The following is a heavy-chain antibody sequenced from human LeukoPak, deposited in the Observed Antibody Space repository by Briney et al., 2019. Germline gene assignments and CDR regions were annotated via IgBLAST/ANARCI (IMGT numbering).Heavy chain of an antibody. D-gene: IGHD2-2*02. CDR3: ARGVYCSSTSCSTGVMGY. J-gene: IGHJ4*02. CDR1: GYTFTSYD. V-gene: IGHV1-8*01. Sequence: ASVKVSCKASGYTFTSYDINWVRQATGRGLEWMGWMNPNSGNTGYAQRFQGRVTMTRNTSISTAYMELSSLRSEDTAVYYCARGVYCSSTSCSTGVMGYWGQGTLVTVSS. CDR2: MNPNSGNT.